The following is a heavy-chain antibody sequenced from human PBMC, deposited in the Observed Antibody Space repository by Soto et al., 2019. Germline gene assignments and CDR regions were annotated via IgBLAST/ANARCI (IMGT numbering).Heavy chain of an antibody. D-gene: IGHD3-10*01. J-gene: IGHJ5*02. CDR2: MNPNSGNT. Sequence: GASVKVSCKASGYTFTSYDINWVRLATGQGLEWMGWMNPNSGNTAYAQKFQGRVTMTRNTSISTAYIELSSLRSEDTAVYYCARSLHHHLITMVRGESFPFDPWGQGTLVTVSS. CDR1: GYTFTSYD. CDR3: ARSLHHHLITMVRGESFPFDP. V-gene: IGHV1-8*01.